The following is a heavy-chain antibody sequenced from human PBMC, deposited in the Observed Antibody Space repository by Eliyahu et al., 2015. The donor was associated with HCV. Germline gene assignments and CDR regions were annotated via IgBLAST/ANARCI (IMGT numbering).Heavy chain of an antibody. V-gene: IGHV3-66*01. CDR1: GFXVSSNY. CDR3: ACGSHLPMGY. D-gene: IGHD1-26*01. J-gene: IGHJ4*02. Sequence: EVQLVESGGGLVQPGGPLRLSCAASGFXVSSNYMXWVRQAPGKGLEWVSIIYSGGSTYYADSVKGRFTISRDNSKNTLYLQMNSLRAEDTAVYYCACGSHLPMGYWGQGTLVTVSS. CDR2: IYSGGST.